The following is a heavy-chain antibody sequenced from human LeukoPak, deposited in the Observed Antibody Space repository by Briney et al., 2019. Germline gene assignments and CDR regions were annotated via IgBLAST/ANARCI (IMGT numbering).Heavy chain of an antibody. V-gene: IGHV3-74*01. Sequence: GGSLRLPCAASGLPFRNNWMHWVRQAPGKGLVWVSFIADNGNTNYADSVKGRFTISRDNAKNTVYLQMSTLRAEDTALYYCARDREYGMDVWGQGTAVTVSS. CDR2: IADNGNT. J-gene: IGHJ6*02. CDR3: ARDREYGMDV. CDR1: GLPFRNNW.